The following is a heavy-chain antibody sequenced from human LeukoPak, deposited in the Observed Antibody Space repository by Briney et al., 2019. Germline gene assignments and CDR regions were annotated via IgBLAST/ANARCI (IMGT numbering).Heavy chain of an antibody. V-gene: IGHV3-48*02. CDR3: ARGVDFALDF. J-gene: IGHJ4*02. CDR1: GFTFSSYS. Sequence: PGGSLRLSCAASGFTFSSYSMNWVRQAPGKGLEWVSYIGVVSSTIYYADSVKGRFTISRDNAKNSLYLQMNSLRDEDTAVYYCARGVDFALDFWGQGTLVTVSS. D-gene: IGHD2-21*01. CDR2: IGVVSSTI.